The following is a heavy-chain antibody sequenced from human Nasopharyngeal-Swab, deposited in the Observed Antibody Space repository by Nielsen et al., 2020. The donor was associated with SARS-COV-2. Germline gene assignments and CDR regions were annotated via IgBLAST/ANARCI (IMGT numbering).Heavy chain of an antibody. D-gene: IGHD2-15*01. CDR2: IRSKAYGGTT. J-gene: IGHJ3*02. V-gene: IGHV3-49*02. Sequence: WIRQPPGKGLEWVGFIRSKAYGGTTVYAASVKGRFTISRDDSKSIAYLQMNSLKTEDTAVYYCTRHLGYCSGGSCYSVDAFDIWGQGTMVTVSS. CDR3: TRHLGYCSGGSCYSVDAFDI.